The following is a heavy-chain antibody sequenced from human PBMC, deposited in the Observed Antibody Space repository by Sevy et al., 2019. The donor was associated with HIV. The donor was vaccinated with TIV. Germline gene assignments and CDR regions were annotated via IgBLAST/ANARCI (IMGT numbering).Heavy chain of an antibody. J-gene: IGHJ4*02. V-gene: IGHV4-34*01. CDR3: ARGLPTYYDILGI. D-gene: IGHD3-9*01. CDR1: GGSFSGYY. CDR2: INHSGST. Sequence: SETLSLTCAVYGGSFSGYYWSWIRQPPGKGLEWIGEINHSGSTNYNPSLKSRVTISVDTSKNPFSLKLSSVTAADTAVYYCARGLPTYYDILGIWGQGTLVTVSS.